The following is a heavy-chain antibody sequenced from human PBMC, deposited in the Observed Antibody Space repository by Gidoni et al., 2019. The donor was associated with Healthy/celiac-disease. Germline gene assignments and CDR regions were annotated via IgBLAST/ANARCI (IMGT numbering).Heavy chain of an antibody. J-gene: IGHJ6*02. CDR3: ARDRGVVVAARARGYYGMDV. CDR1: GFPFSSYS. V-gene: IGHV3-21*01. Sequence: EVQLVESGGGLVKPGGSLRLSCAASGFPFSSYSLNWLRQAPGKGLEWVSSISSSSSYIYYADSVKGRFTISRDNAKNSLYLQMNSLRAEDTAVYYCARDRGVVVAARARGYYGMDVWGQGTTVTVSS. D-gene: IGHD2-15*01. CDR2: ISSSSSYI.